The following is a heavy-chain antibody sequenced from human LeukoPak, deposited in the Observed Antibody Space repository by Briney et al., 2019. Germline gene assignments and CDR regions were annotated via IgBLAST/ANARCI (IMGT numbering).Heavy chain of an antibody. D-gene: IGHD4-17*01. J-gene: IGHJ3*02. V-gene: IGHV1-69*01. CDR2: IIPIFGTA. CDR3: ASPHDYGDYVYAFDI. Sequence: SVKVSCKASGGTFSSYAISWVRQAPGQGLEWMGGIIPIFGTANYAQKFQGRVRITADESTSTAYMELSSLRSEDTAVYYCASPHDYGDYVYAFDIWGQGTMVTVSS. CDR1: GGTFSSYA.